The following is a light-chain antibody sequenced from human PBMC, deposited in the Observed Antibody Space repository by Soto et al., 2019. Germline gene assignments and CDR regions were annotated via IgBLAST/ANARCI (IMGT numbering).Light chain of an antibody. CDR1: QDIKTY. CDR2: GTF. J-gene: IGKJ3*01. CDR3: QHLNNYPPFT. V-gene: IGKV1-9*01. Sequence: IQLTQSPSSLSASVGDRVSITCRASQDIKTYLAWDQQKQGKAPKLLISGTFTLQSGVPSRFNGSGSGTDFTLTISRLQPEDFATDYCQHLNNYPPFTFGPGTKVDLE.